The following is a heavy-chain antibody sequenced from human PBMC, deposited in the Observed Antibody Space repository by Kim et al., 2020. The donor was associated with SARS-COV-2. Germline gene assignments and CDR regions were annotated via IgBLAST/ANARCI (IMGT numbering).Heavy chain of an antibody. CDR1: GYTLTELS. V-gene: IGHV1-24*01. CDR2: FDPEDGET. D-gene: IGHD3-16*02. J-gene: IGHJ4*02. Sequence: ASVKVSCKVSGYTLTELSMHWVRQAPGKGLEWMGGFDPEDGETIYAQKFQGRVTMTEDTSTDTAYMELSSLRSEDTAVYYCATDLDAWVWGSYRPPNWGQGTLVTVSS. CDR3: ATDLDAWVWGSYRPPN.